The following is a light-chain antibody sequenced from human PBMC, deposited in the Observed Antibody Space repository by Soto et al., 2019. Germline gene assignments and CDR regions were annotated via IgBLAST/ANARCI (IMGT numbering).Light chain of an antibody. J-gene: IGLJ2*01. CDR3: AAWDDSLRGVV. Sequence: QSVLTQPPSLSAAPRHSVTISCSGSTSNIGNYAVNWYQQLPGKAPKLLIYYNDLVASGVSARFSGSKSGTSASLAISWLQPDDEADYYCAAWDDSLRGVVFGGGTKLTVL. CDR1: TSNIGNYA. V-gene: IGLV1-36*01. CDR2: YND.